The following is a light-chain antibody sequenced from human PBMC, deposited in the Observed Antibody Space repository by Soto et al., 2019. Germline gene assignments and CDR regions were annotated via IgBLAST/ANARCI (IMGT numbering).Light chain of an antibody. J-gene: IGKJ1*01. CDR3: QQYNKWPPWT. CDR2: SAF. CDR1: QSISNN. Sequence: EIVLTQSPATLSLSPGERATLSCRASQSISNNLAWYQQKPCQAPRLVIYSAFTRATGIPARFSGSGSGTEFTLTISSLQSEDFAVYYCQQYNKWPPWTFGQGTKVDIK. V-gene: IGKV3-15*01.